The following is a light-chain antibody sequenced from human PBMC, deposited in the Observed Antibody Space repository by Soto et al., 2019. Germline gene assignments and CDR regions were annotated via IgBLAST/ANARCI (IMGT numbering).Light chain of an antibody. CDR1: QSVSSSY. Sequence: ELVLTQSPGTLSLSPGERATLSCRASQSVSSSYLAWYQQKPGQAPRLLIYGASSRAAGIPDRFSGSGSGTDFTLTICRLEPEYFAVYYCQQFSSYPLTVGGGTKVDSK. CDR3: QQFSSYPLT. J-gene: IGKJ4*01. V-gene: IGKV3-20*01. CDR2: GAS.